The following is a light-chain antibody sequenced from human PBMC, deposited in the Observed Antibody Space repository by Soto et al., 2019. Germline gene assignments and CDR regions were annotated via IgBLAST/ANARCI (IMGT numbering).Light chain of an antibody. CDR2: EGN. Sequence: QSALTQAASVSGSAGPSITISCSGTSSDVGGYNLVSWYEHHPGKAPKLMIYEGNKRPTGVSNRVSGSKCGNTASLTISGLQAEYEADYYCSSYSSGSTSVLFGGGTKLTVL. CDR1: SSDVGGYNL. J-gene: IGLJ2*01. CDR3: SSYSSGSTSVL. V-gene: IGLV2-23*01.